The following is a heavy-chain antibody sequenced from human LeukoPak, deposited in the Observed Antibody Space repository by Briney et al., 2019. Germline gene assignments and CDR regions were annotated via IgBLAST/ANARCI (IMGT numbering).Heavy chain of an antibody. V-gene: IGHV3-23*01. CDR2: ISGSGGST. Sequence: PGGSLRLSRVASGFSFTTHAMGWVRQAPGKGLEWVSHISGSGGSTKYSGSVKGRFTISRDNSKNTLYLQINSLRADDTAVYYCAKDQDPHSYGSGSYAPFDYWGQGTLVTVSS. J-gene: IGHJ4*02. CDR1: GFSFTTHA. D-gene: IGHD3-10*01. CDR3: AKDQDPHSYGSGSYAPFDY.